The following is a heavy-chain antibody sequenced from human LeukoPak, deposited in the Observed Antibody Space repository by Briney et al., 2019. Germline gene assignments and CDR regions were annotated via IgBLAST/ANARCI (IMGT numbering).Heavy chain of an antibody. V-gene: IGHV3-30-3*01. CDR3: ARATAVAGFNFDY. D-gene: IGHD6-19*01. CDR1: GFTVSSNY. CDR2: ISYDGSNK. J-gene: IGHJ4*02. Sequence: GGSLRLSCAASGFTVSSNYMSWVRQAPGKGLEWVTVISYDGSNKYYADSVKGRFTISRDNSKNTLYLQMNSLRPEDTAVYYCARATAVAGFNFDYWGQGTLVTVSS.